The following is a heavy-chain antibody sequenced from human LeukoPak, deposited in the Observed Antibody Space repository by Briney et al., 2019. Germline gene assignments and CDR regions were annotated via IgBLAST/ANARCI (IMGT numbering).Heavy chain of an antibody. CDR3: ARVGCSGGDCYSSADH. CDR2: ISGYNGNT. V-gene: IGHV1-18*01. Sequence: ASVKVSCKTSGYTFTRYGVGWVRQAPGQGLEWMGWISGYNGNTNYAQKFQDRVTLTTDTSTNTGSMEFRSLRSDDTAVYYCARVGCSGGDCYSSADHWGQGTLVTVSS. D-gene: IGHD2-15*01. CDR1: GYTFTRYG. J-gene: IGHJ4*02.